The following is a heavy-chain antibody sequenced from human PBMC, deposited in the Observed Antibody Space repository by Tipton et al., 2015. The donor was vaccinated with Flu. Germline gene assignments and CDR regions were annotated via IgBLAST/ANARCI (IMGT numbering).Heavy chain of an antibody. CDR1: GFAFSTYW. V-gene: IGHV3-7*01. Sequence: SLRLSCATSGFAFSTYWMHWVRQAPGKGLEWVANINQDGSQKHYVDSMKGRFTISRDNPVNSMYMQMNSLRAEDTAVYYCARAFGHSSSTIEYWGQGRRVTVSS. CDR2: INQDGSQK. D-gene: IGHD6-13*01. CDR3: ARAFGHSSSTIEY. J-gene: IGHJ4*02.